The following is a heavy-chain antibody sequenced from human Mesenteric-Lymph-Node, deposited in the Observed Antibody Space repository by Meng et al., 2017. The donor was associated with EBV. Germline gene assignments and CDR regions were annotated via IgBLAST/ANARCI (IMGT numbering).Heavy chain of an antibody. D-gene: IGHD4-17*01. CDR2: ISSSGST. J-gene: IGHJ5*02. CDR1: GGSVSSGRYY. CDR3: ARDNGDYVSDP. Sequence: QVHVQGSGPCLVKPSETRSLTCIVSGGSVSSGRYYWNWIRQPPGKGLEWIGYISSSGSTKYNPSLKSRVTILVDTSKNQFSLKLSSVTAADTAVYYCARDNGDYVSDPWGQGTLVTVSS. V-gene: IGHV4-61*01.